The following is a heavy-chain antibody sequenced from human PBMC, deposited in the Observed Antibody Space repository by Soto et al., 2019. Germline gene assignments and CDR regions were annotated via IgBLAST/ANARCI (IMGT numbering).Heavy chain of an antibody. CDR1: GFSFVDYA. Sequence: DVQLLESGGGLVQPGGSLRLSCVASGFSFVDYAMTWVRQAPGKGLEWVSAISGSGGSTYYADAVRGRFTISSDHSKNTLLLQMDSLRVEDTAIYYCAKDQYSYGDGEDSFDCWGQGTLVNVSS. CDR3: AKDQYSYGDGEDSFDC. D-gene: IGHD5-18*01. CDR2: ISGSGGST. V-gene: IGHV3-23*01. J-gene: IGHJ4*02.